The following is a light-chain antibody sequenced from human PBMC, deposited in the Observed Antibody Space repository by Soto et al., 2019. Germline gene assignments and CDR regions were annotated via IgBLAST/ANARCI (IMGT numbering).Light chain of an antibody. J-gene: IGKJ5*01. Sequence: IVLTQSPGTLSLSPGETATLSCRASQTVNSDYLAWYQQKPGQAPRLLIYDASNRATGIPARFSGSGSGTDFTLTISSLEPEDFAVYYCQQRSNWPPITFGQGTRLEIK. CDR3: QQRSNWPPIT. CDR2: DAS. CDR1: QTVNSDY. V-gene: IGKV3-11*01.